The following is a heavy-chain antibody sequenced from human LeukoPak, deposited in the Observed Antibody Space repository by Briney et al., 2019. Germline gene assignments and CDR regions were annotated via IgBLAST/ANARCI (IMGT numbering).Heavy chain of an antibody. J-gene: IGHJ4*02. V-gene: IGHV3-23*01. CDR1: GFTFSSYA. CDR3: VRDIAVAHFDY. CDR2: ISGSGGST. Sequence: PGGSLRLSCAASGFTFSSYAVSWVRQAPGKGLEWVSAISGSGGSTYYADSVKGRFTISRDNSKNTLYLQMNSLRAEDTAVYYCVRDIAVAHFDYWGQGTQVTVSS. D-gene: IGHD6-19*01.